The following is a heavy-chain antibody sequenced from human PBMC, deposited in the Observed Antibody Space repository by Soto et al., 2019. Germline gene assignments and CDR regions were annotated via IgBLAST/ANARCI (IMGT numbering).Heavy chain of an antibody. V-gene: IGHV3-48*02. CDR3: ARDLLWAHYGEYESH. D-gene: IGHD4-17*01. J-gene: IGHJ4*02. CDR1: GFTFSSYS. CDR2: ISSSRSTI. Sequence: EVQLVESGGGLVQHGGSLRLSCVASGFTFSSYSMNWVRQAPGKGLEWVSYISSSRSTIFYADSVKGRFTISRDNAKNSLYLQMNSLRDEDTAVYYCARDLLWAHYGEYESHWGQGNRVTVSS.